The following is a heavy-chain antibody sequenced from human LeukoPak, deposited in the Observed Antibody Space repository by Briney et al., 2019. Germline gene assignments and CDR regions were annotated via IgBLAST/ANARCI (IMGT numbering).Heavy chain of an antibody. CDR2: ISYDGSNK. D-gene: IGHD6-13*01. J-gene: IGHJ4*02. V-gene: IGHV3-30*18. CDR1: GFTFSSYG. Sequence: GGSLRLSCAASGFTFSSYGMHWVRQAPGKRLEWVAVISYDGSNKYYADSVKGRFTISRDNSKNTLYLQMNSLRAEDTAVYYCAKDVKAGSAAGTVDYWGQGTLVTVSS. CDR3: AKDVKAGSAAGTVDY.